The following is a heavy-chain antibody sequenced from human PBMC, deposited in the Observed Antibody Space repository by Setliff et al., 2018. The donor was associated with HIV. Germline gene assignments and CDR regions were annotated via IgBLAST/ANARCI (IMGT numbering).Heavy chain of an antibody. Sequence: ASVKVSCKMSGYTFTNQYIHWIQQAPGKGLEWMGLVDPENPTTIYAARFQGRVTITADTSTDTAYMELSRLRSEDTAIYYCASERSRGNYYYSLDVWGKGTTGTVS. J-gene: IGHJ6*03. V-gene: IGHV1-69-2*01. CDR2: VDPENPTT. CDR1: GYTFTNQY. CDR3: ASERSRGNYYYSLDV.